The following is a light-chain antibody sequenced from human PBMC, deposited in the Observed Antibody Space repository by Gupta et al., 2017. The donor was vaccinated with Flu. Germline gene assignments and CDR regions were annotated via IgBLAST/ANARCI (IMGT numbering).Light chain of an antibody. J-gene: IGKJ4*01. Sequence: SPATLSLSHGDTATLSCRASQTVNNYLGWYQQKPGQAPRLIIYDASNRATGIPDRFSGSGSGTDFTLTSNSLEPEDFAVYYLQQRRDWLTFGGGTKVEI. CDR2: DAS. V-gene: IGKV3-11*01. CDR1: QTVNNY. CDR3: QQRRDWLT.